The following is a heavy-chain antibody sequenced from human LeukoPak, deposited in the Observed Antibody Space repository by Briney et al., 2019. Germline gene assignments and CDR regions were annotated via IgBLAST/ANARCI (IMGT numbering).Heavy chain of an antibody. CDR3: AKDAQRGFDYSNSLDK. V-gene: IGHV3-33*06. D-gene: IGHD4-11*01. CDR2: IWSDGTNS. CDR1: GFTFSHYG. Sequence: GRSLTLSCATSGFTFSHYGMHWVRQAPGKGLEWVAVIWSDGTNSFYGDPVNGRFTISRDNFQRTVYLQMNSLRAEDTAVYYCAKDAQRGFDYSNSLDKWGQGTLVLVSS. J-gene: IGHJ4*02.